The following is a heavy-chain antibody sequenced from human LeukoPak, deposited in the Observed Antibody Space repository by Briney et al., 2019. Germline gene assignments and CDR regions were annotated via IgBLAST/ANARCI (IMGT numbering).Heavy chain of an antibody. V-gene: IGHV3-30*04. CDR1: GFTFSIYA. Sequence: GGSLRLSCAASGFTFSIYAMHWVRQAPGKGVEWVAVISYDGSNKYYADSVKGRFTISRDTSKNTLYLQMNSLRAEDTAVYYCAKVKAHLFDYWGQGTLVTVSS. J-gene: IGHJ4*02. CDR3: AKVKAHLFDY. CDR2: ISYDGSNK.